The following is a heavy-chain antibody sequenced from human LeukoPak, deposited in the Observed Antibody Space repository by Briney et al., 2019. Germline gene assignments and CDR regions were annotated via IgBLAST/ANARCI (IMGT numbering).Heavy chain of an antibody. Sequence: SETLSLTCTVSGGSISSNYWSWIRQPPGKGLEWIGYIYYSGSTNYNPSLKSRVTISVDTSKNQFSLNLSSVTSADTAVYYCARSVDIVAPDYWGQGTLVTVSS. D-gene: IGHD5-12*01. CDR2: IYYSGST. J-gene: IGHJ4*02. V-gene: IGHV4-59*08. CDR1: GGSISSNY. CDR3: ARSVDIVAPDY.